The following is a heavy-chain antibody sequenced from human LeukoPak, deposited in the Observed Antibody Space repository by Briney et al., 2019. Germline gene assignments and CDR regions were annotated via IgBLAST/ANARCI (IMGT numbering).Heavy chain of an antibody. J-gene: IGHJ4*02. V-gene: IGHV3-30-3*01. Sequence: GGSLRLSCAASGFTVSSYAMHWVRQAPGKGLEWVAVISYVGSNKYYADSVKGRFTISRDNSKNTLYLQMNSLRAEDTAVYYCARVGQQWMVNFDYWGQGTLVTVSS. D-gene: IGHD6-19*01. CDR3: ARVGQQWMVNFDY. CDR1: GFTVSSYA. CDR2: ISYVGSNK.